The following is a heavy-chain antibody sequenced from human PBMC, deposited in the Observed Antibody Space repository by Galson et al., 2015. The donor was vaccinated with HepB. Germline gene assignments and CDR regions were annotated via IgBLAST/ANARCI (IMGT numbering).Heavy chain of an antibody. J-gene: IGHJ4*02. D-gene: IGHD1-26*01. CDR1: GFTFSSYA. CDR3: VKEPVVGATTDPDY. Sequence: SLRLSCAASGFTFSSYAMHWVRQAPGKGLEYVSAISSNGGSTYYADSVKGRFTISRDNSKNTLYLQMSSLRAEDTAVCYCVKEPVVGATTDPDYWGQGTLVTASS. CDR2: ISSNGGST. V-gene: IGHV3-64D*06.